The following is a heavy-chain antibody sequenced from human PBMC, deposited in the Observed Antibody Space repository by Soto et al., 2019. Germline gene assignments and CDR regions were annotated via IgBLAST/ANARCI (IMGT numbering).Heavy chain of an antibody. CDR3: AKGGRQWLVTSDFNY. CDR1: GFTFSDYA. Sequence: PGGSLRLSCAASGFTFSDYAMHWVRQAPGKGLEWVAVVSHDGRNTHYADSVKGRFTISRDSSKNTVSLEMISLRAEDTAVYYCAKGGRQWLVTSDFNYWGQGA. D-gene: IGHD6-19*01. CDR2: VSHDGRNT. J-gene: IGHJ4*02. V-gene: IGHV3-30*18.